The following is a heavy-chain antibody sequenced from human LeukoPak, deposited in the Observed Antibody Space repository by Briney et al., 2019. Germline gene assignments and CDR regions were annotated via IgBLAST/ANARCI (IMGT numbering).Heavy chain of an antibody. CDR2: IYTSGST. D-gene: IGHD3-10*01. CDR1: GGSISSYY. Sequence: SETLSLTCTVSGGSISSYYWIWIRQPAGKGLEWIGRIYTSGSTNYNPSLKSRVTMSVDTSKNQFSLKLSSVTAADTAVYYCARAPYYGSGSYSFDYWGQGTLVTVSS. V-gene: IGHV4-4*07. J-gene: IGHJ4*02. CDR3: ARAPYYGSGSYSFDY.